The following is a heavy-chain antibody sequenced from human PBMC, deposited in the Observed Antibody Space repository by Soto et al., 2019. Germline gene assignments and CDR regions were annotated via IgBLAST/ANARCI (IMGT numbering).Heavy chain of an antibody. J-gene: IGHJ6*02. Sequence: ASVKVSCKASGYTFTGYYMHWVRQAPGQGLEWMGWINPNSGGTNYAQKFQGWVTMTRDTSISTAYMELSRLRSDDTAVYYCASATPIVGATDYYGMDVWGQGTTVTVSS. CDR3: ASATPIVGATDYYGMDV. D-gene: IGHD1-26*01. V-gene: IGHV1-2*04. CDR1: GYTFTGYY. CDR2: INPNSGGT.